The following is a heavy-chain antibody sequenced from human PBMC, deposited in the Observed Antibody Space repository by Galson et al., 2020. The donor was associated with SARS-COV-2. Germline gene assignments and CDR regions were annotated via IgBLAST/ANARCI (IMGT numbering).Heavy chain of an antibody. Sequence: ETGGSLRLSCAVSIGSMTSHYWSWIRQAPGKGLEWIGYISYDGTTTYNPSLQSRVTISIDTSKNQFSLRLTSVTAADTALYYCAKLAEGRRSSEDYWGQGTRVTVSS. V-gene: IGHV4-59*08. D-gene: IGHD1-26*01. CDR1: IGSMTSHY. CDR2: ISYDGTT. CDR3: AKLAEGRRSSEDY. J-gene: IGHJ4*02.